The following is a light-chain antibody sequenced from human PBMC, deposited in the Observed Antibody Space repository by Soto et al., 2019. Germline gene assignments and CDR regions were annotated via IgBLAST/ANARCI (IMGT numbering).Light chain of an antibody. CDR1: QGIRND. Sequence: AIQMTQSPSSLSTSVGDRVTITCRASQGIRNDVAWYQQKPGTAPKLLIYAASSLQSGVPSRFSGSGSGTDFTLTISSLQPEDFATYYCLQDYNYPYTFGQGTKLEIK. J-gene: IGKJ2*01. CDR3: LQDYNYPYT. V-gene: IGKV1-6*01. CDR2: AAS.